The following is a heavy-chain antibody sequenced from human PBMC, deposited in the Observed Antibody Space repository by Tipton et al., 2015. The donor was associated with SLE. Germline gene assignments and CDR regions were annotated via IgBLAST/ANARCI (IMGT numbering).Heavy chain of an antibody. J-gene: IGHJ3*02. CDR2: NYHSAST. D-gene: IGHD1-14*01. Sequence: TLSLTCNVSGGSIINNYWAWIRQPPGKGLEWIGYNYHSASTNYNPSLKSRVTISVDTSKNQFSLKLSSVTAADTAFYYCARGSITWFLGAFDIWGQGTTVTVSS. V-gene: IGHV4-59*13. CDR1: GGSIINNY. CDR3: ARGSITWFLGAFDI.